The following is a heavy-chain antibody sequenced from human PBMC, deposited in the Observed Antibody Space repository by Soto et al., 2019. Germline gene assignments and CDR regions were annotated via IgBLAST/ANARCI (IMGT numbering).Heavy chain of an antibody. V-gene: IGHV3-30-3*01. J-gene: IGHJ6*02. D-gene: IGHD6-6*01. CDR2: ISYDGSHK. Sequence: QVQLVESGGGVVQPGTSLRLSCAASAFAFSSHALHWVRQAPGKGLEWVAVISYDGSHKYYADSVEGRFTISRDNSKNSLYLQMNSLRAEDTAVYYCARELVAPPEHYYGMDVWGQGTTVTVSS. CDR3: ARELVAPPEHYYGMDV. CDR1: AFAFSSHA.